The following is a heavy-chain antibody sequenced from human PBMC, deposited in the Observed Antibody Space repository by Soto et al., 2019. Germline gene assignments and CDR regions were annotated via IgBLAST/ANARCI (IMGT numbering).Heavy chain of an antibody. CDR3: ARVPGP. V-gene: IGHV4-59*12. CDR1: GGSISSYH. Sequence: SETLSLTCTVSGGSISSYHWSWIRQPPGKGLEWIGYIYHSGSTYYNPSLKSRVTISVDRSKNQFSLKLSSVTAADTTVYYCARVPGPWGQGTLVTVSS. J-gene: IGHJ5*02. CDR2: IYHSGST.